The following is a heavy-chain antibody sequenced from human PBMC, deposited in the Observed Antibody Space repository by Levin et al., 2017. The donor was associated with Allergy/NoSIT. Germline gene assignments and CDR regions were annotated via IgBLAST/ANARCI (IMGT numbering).Heavy chain of an antibody. CDR2: IYWDDDK. CDR3: AQRGSWAGNNWDTGYLDY. V-gene: IGHV2-5*02. J-gene: IGHJ4*02. D-gene: IGHD1-1*01. Sequence: QTLSLTCTFSGFSLRSSGVGVGWIRQPPGKALEWLAVIYWDDDKRYSPSLKSRLTITKDTSKDQVVLTMTNMDTVDTATYYCAQRGSWAGNNWDTGYLDYWGQGTLVTVSS. CDR1: GFSLRSSGVG.